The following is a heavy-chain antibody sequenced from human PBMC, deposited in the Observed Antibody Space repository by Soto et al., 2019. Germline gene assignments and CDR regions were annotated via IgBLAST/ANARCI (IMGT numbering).Heavy chain of an antibody. V-gene: IGHV3-48*01. CDR1: GFTFSSYT. CDR3: ARGGVRGTVSYWGNYYYYGMDV. D-gene: IGHD3-10*01. J-gene: IGHJ6*02. Sequence: EVQLVESGGGLVQPGGSLRLSCAASGFTFSSYTMNWVRQAPGKGLEWVSYISSSSTTIYYADSVKGRFTISSDNAKNSLDLQMDSLRAEDTAVFYCARGGVRGTVSYWGNYYYYGMDVGGQGTTVTVSS. CDR2: ISSSSTTI.